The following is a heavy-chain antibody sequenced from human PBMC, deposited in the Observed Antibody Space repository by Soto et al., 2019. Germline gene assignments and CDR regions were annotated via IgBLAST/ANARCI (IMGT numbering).Heavy chain of an antibody. CDR2: IKPKSEGETA. Sequence: EMQLVQSGGGLVKPGGSLRLSCVASRFNFSAAWFNWIRQAPGKGLEWVGRIKPKSEGETADYTAPVRGRFPISRDDSKNTLAPEKDRLKNEDTGGCYCAHGPCSQGTTWGLGVPVTVSS. V-gene: IGHV3-15*07. J-gene: IGHJ4*02. CDR3: AHGPCSQGTT. CDR1: RFNFSAAW. D-gene: IGHD1-7*01.